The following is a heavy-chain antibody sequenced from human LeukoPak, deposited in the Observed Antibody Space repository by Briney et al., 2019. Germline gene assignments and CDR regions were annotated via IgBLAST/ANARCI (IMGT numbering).Heavy chain of an antibody. CDR1: GFTFSSYW. CDR3: AIFCGGSCYFAVPIEFDAFDI. Sequence: GGSLRLSCAASGFTFSSYWMHWVRQAPGKGLGWVSRINSDGSSTSYAESVKSRFTISRDNAKNTLYLQMNSLRAEDTAVYYCAIFCGGSCYFAVPIEFDAFDIWGQGTMVTVSS. D-gene: IGHD2-15*01. V-gene: IGHV3-74*01. J-gene: IGHJ3*02. CDR2: INSDGSST.